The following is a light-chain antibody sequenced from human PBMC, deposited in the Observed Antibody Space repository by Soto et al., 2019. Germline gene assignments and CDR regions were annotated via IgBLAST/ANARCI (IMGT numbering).Light chain of an antibody. CDR2: DAS. J-gene: IGKJ4*01. CDR1: QSVHSY. Sequence: EIVLTQSPATLSLSPGDRATLFCRASQSVHSYLAWYRLKPGQAPRLLIYDASNRATGIPARFSGSGSGTDLTRTISSLEPEDFAVYYCQQRSNWPVTCGGGTRVEIK. V-gene: IGKV3-11*01. CDR3: QQRSNWPVT.